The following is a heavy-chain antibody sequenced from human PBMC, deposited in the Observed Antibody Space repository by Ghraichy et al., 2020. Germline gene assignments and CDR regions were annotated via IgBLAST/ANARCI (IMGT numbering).Heavy chain of an antibody. J-gene: IGHJ6*02. V-gene: IGHV3-7*01. CDR1: GLTFSSYW. D-gene: IGHD1-14*01. CDR3: AKVSITTYYGIDV. Sequence: GGSLRLSCAASGLTFSSYWMSWVRQAPGKGLEWVANIKQDVSEKYYVDSVKGRFTISRDNAKNSLYLQMNSLRAEDTAMYYCAKVSITTYYGIDVWGQGTTVTVSS. CDR2: IKQDVSEK.